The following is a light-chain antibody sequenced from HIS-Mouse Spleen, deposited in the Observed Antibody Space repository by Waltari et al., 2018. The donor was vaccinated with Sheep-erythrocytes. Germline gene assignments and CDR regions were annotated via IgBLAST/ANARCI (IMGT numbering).Light chain of an antibody. CDR3: CSYAGSYNHV. Sequence: QPALTQPRSVSGSPGQSVTISCTGTRSDFGGYNYVSWYQQHPGKAPKLMIYDVSKRPAGVPDRFSGSKSGNTASLTISGLQAEDEADYYCCSYAGSYNHVFATGTKVTVL. J-gene: IGLJ1*01. CDR1: RSDFGGYNY. V-gene: IGLV2-11*01. CDR2: DVS.